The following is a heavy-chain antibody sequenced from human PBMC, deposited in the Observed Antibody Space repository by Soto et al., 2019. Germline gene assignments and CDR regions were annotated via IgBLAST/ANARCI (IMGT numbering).Heavy chain of an antibody. CDR2: IYHSGST. D-gene: IGHD5-12*01. J-gene: IGHJ4*02. CDR1: SGSISSSNW. Sequence: QLQLQESGPGLVKPSGTLSLTCAVSSGSISSSNWWSWVRQPPGKGLEWIGEIYHSGSTTYNPSHNSRLNIPVDKTKNQYYLKLSAVTAADRVVYYCARAHIVATVPTSDYFDYWGQGTLVTVSS. CDR3: ARAHIVATVPTSDYFDY. V-gene: IGHV4-4*02.